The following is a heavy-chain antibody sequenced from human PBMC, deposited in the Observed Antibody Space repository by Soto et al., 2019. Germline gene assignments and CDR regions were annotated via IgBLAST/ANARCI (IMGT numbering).Heavy chain of an antibody. V-gene: IGHV3-33*01. CDR3: ARDLGAFNYGSAYFDY. D-gene: IGHD3-10*01. J-gene: IGHJ4*02. CDR1: GFTFSTYG. Sequence: SLRLSCAPSGFTFSTYGMHWVRQAPGKGLEWVAVIWYDGSNQYYADSVKGRLAISRDNSKNMLYLQMNSLRAEDTAVYYCARDLGAFNYGSAYFDYWGQGTPVTVSS. CDR2: IWYDGSNQ.